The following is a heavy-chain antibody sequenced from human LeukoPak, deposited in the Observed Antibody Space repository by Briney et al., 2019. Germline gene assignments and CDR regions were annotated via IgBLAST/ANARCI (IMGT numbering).Heavy chain of an antibody. CDR3: AGGHSSGYYPIDY. CDR1: GFTFSTYV. D-gene: IGHD3-22*01. CDR2: ISSSGSTI. Sequence: TGGSLRLSCAASGFTFSTYVMNWVRQAPGKGLEWVSYISSSGSTIYYAESVKGRFTISRDNAKNSLYLQMNSLRAEDTAVYYCAGGHSSGYYPIDYWGQGTLVTVSS. J-gene: IGHJ4*02. V-gene: IGHV3-48*03.